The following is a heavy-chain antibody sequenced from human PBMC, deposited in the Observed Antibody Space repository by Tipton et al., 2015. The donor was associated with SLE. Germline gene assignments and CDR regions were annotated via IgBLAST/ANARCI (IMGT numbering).Heavy chain of an antibody. CDR3: SRSAGGSHYPFSVDL. Sequence: TLSLTCTVSGASISTFYWSWIRQPPGKGLEWIGFIYYSGTTNNNPSLKSRVTISVDTSKNQISLRLTSVTAADSAVYYCSRSAGGSHYPFSVDLWGQGTQVTVSS. V-gene: IGHV4-59*01. D-gene: IGHD1-26*01. J-gene: IGHJ5*02. CDR1: GASISTFY. CDR2: IYYSGTT.